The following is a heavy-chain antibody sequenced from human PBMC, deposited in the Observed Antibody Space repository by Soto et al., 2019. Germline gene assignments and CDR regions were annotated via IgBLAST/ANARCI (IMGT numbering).Heavy chain of an antibody. CDR2: INPSGGST. J-gene: IGHJ5*02. CDR1: GYTFSSHY. Sequence: QVQLVQSGAEVKKPGASVTISCKATGYTFSSHYLHWVRQAPGQGLEWRGLINPSGGSTAYAQKFXGXVXXTRKTSTSTVYMELSSLRSEDTAVYYCARLNYGGSSAWFDPWGHGTPVTVSS. CDR3: ARLNYGGSSAWFDP. V-gene: IGHV1-46*01. D-gene: IGHD2-15*01.